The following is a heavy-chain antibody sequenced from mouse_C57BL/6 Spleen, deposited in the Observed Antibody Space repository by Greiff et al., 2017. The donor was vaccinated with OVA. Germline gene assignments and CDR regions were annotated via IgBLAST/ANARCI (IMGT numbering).Heavy chain of an antibody. CDR3: ARITTAPFDY. Sequence: QVQLKQSGPELVKPGASVKISCKASGYSFTSYYIHWVKQRPGQGLEWIGWIYPGSGNTKYNEKFKGKATLTADTSSSTAYMQLSSLTSEDSAVYYCARITTAPFDYWGQGTTLTVSS. D-gene: IGHD1-1*01. J-gene: IGHJ2*01. CDR2: IYPGSGNT. CDR1: GYSFTSYY. V-gene: IGHV1-66*01.